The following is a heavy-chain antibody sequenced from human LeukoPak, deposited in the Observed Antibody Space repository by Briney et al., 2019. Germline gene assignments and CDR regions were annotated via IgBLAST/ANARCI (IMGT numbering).Heavy chain of an antibody. CDR3: ARGNYYGMDV. CDR2: INHSGST. J-gene: IGHJ6*02. V-gene: IGHV4-34*01. Sequence: SETLSLTCAVYGGSFSGYYWSWIRQPPGKGLEWIGEINHSGSTNYNPSLKSRVTISVDTSTTQFSLKLSSVTAADTAVYYCARGNYYGMDVWGQGTTVTVSS. CDR1: GGSFSGYY.